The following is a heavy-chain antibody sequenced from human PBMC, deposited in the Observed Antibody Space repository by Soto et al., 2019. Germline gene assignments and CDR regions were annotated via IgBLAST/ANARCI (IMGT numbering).Heavy chain of an antibody. Sequence: SETLSLTCTVSGGSISGYYWTWIRQPPGKGLEWIGYIYYSGGPNYNPSLKSQVTISVDTSKNQFSLKLTSVTAADTAVYYCARGGGAIPSYYYGMDVWGQGTTVTVSS. CDR2: IYYSGGP. D-gene: IGHD3-10*01. CDR3: ARGGGAIPSYYYGMDV. J-gene: IGHJ6*02. V-gene: IGHV4-59*01. CDR1: GGSISGYY.